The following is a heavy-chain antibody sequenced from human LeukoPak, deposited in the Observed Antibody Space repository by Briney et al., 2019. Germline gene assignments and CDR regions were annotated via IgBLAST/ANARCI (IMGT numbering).Heavy chain of an antibody. V-gene: IGHV4-59*01. J-gene: IGHJ4*02. CDR2: IYYSGST. CDR1: GGSISSYY. Sequence: SETLSLTCTVSGGSISSYYWSWIRQPPGKGLEWIGYIYYSGSTNYNPSLKSRVTISVDTSKNQFSLKLSSVTAADTAVYYCARGTFYGDYDYWGQGTLVTVSS. CDR3: ARGTFYGDYDY. D-gene: IGHD4-17*01.